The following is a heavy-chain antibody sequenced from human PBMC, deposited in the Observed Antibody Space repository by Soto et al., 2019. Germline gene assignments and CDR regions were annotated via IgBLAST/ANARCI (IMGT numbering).Heavy chain of an antibody. CDR1: GFTFSSYA. CDR2: ISYDGSNK. Sequence: QVQLVESGGGVVQPGRSLRLSCAASGFTFSSYAMHWVRQAPGKGLEWVAVISYDGSNKYYADSVKGRFTISRDNSKNTLYLQMNSLRAEDTAVYYCARDPHDTGAFDYWGQGTLVTVSS. V-gene: IGHV3-30-3*01. J-gene: IGHJ4*02. CDR3: ARDPHDTGAFDY. D-gene: IGHD3-22*01.